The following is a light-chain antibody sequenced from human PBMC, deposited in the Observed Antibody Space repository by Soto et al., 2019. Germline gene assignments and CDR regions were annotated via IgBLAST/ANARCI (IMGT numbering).Light chain of an antibody. CDR1: QTIGTW. V-gene: IGKV1-5*03. J-gene: IGKJ1*01. CDR2: RAS. CDR3: QQYDAYRT. Sequence: DIQMTQSPSTLSASVGDRVTITCRASQTIGTWLAWYQQKPGKAPKVLIYRASKLQSGVPSRFSGSGSGTEFTLTISSLQPDDFATYYCQQYDAYRTFGQGTKVDIK.